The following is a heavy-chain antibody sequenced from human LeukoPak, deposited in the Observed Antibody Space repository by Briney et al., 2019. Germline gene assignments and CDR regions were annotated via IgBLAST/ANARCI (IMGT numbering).Heavy chain of an antibody. J-gene: IGHJ4*02. CDR3: ARGAGRDGYNFGY. CDR1: GYTFTGEY. V-gene: IGHV1-2*02. Sequence: ASVKVSCKASGYTFTGEYMHWVRQAPGQGLEWMGWINPNSGGTSYAQKFQGRVTMTRDTSISTAYMELRRLRSDDTAVYYCARGAGRDGYNFGYWGQGTLVTVSS. D-gene: IGHD5-24*01. CDR2: INPNSGGT.